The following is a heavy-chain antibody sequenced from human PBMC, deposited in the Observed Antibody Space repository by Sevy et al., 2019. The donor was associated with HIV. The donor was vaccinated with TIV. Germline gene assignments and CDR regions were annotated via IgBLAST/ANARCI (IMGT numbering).Heavy chain of an antibody. CDR1: GFTFSSYA. CDR3: AREGCCKPHDY. D-gene: IGHD2-15*01. CDR2: FSFGCGKI. J-gene: IGHJ4*02. V-gene: IGHV3-23*01. Sequence: GGSLRLSCAASGFTFSSYAMSWVRQPPGKGLEWVSTFSFGCGKINYADSVKGRFTISRANSKNTLYLQMHSLRAEDTAVYYCAREGCCKPHDYWGQGTLVTVSS.